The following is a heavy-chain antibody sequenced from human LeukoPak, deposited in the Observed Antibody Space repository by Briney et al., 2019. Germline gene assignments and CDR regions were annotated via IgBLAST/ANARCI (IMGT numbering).Heavy chain of an antibody. CDR1: GGSISSYY. CDR3: ARDLGYCSSTSCPPNYYYYYMDV. CDR2: IYTSGST. D-gene: IGHD2-2*01. J-gene: IGHJ6*03. Sequence: SETLSLTCTVSGGSISSYYWSWIRQPAGKGLEWIGRIYTSGSTNYNPSLKSRVTMSVDTSRNQFSLKLSSVTAADTAVYYCARDLGYCSSTSCPPNYYYYYMDVWGKGTTVTVSS. V-gene: IGHV4-4*07.